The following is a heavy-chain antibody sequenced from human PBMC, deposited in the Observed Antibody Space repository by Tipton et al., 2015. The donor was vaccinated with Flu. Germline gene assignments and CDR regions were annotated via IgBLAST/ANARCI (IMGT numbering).Heavy chain of an antibody. CDR2: IYNSKYT. V-gene: IGHV4-61*05. Sequence: TLSLTCVVSGYSIRSSNYYWGWIRQPPGKGLEWIGYIYNSKYTKYNPSLESRVTISADTSKKQFSLRLRSVTAADTAVYYCARDPSLGMPDYFDYWGQGTLVTASS. CDR1: GYSIRSSNYY. CDR3: ARDPSLGMPDYFDY. J-gene: IGHJ4*02. D-gene: IGHD2-2*01.